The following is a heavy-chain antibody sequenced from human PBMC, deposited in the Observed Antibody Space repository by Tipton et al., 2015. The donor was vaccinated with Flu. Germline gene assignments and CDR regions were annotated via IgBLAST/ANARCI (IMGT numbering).Heavy chain of an antibody. CDR1: GGSFSGYY. D-gene: IGHD3-10*01. CDR2: INHSGST. V-gene: IGHV4-34*01. J-gene: IGHJ5*02. CDR3: ASPSLYGSGKGVAH. Sequence: LRLSCAVYGGSFSGYYWSWIRQPPGKGLEWIGEINHSGSTNYDPSLKSRVTISADTSKNQFSLKLSSVTAADTAVYYCASPSLYGSGKGVAHWGQGTLVTVSS.